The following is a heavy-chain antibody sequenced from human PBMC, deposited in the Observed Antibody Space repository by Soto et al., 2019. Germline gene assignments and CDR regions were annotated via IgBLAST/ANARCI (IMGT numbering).Heavy chain of an antibody. V-gene: IGHV3-21*06. J-gene: IGHJ4*01. CDR1: GFAFRSYG. Sequence: PGGSLRLSRVASGFAFRSYGVTWLRQAPWKWQEWVSSNSTSSSAIYYTDSVKGRFTISRDNARNSLYLQMKSLRAEDTAVDYCAREACCRGTNCNVYFDYWGHGTLVTVSS. CDR2: NSTSSSAI. CDR3: AREACCRGTNCNVYFDY. D-gene: IGHD1-1*01.